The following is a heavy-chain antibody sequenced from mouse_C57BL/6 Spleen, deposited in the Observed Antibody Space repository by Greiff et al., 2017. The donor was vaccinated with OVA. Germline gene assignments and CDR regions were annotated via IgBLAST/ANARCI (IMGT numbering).Heavy chain of an antibody. Sequence: EVMLVESGGGLVKPGGSLKLSCAASGFTFSDYGMHWVRQAPEKGLEWVAYISSGSSTIYYADTVKGRFTISRDNAKNTLFLQMTSLRSEDTAMYYCARPRRGGYYFDYWGQGTTLTVSS. V-gene: IGHV5-17*01. CDR1: GFTFSDYG. J-gene: IGHJ2*01. CDR3: ARPRRGGYYFDY. CDR2: ISSGSSTI.